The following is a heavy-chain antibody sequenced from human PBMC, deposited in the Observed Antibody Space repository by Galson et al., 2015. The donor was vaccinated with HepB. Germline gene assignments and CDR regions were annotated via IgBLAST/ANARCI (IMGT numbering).Heavy chain of an antibody. J-gene: IGHJ4*02. V-gene: IGHV3-30*18. Sequence: SLRLSCAASGFTFSSYGMHWVRQAPGKGLEWVAVISYDGTKKYYADSVKGRFTISRDNSKNTLYLQMNSLRAEDTAVYYCAKDQVAVAGRGFDYWGQGTLVTVSS. CDR1: GFTFSSYG. CDR3: AKDQVAVAGRGFDY. D-gene: IGHD6-19*01. CDR2: ISYDGTKK.